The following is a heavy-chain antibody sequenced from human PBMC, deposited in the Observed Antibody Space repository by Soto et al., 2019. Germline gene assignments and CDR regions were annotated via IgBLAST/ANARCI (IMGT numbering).Heavy chain of an antibody. CDR3: ARYPRYSSSSGQGIDY. J-gene: IGHJ4*02. CDR1: GFTFSTYA. Sequence: GGSLRLSCVASGFTFSTYAMSWVRQAPGKGLEWVSVISGSGGNTYYADSVKGRFTISRDNSKNTLYLQMNSLRAEDTAVYYCARYPRYSSSSGQGIDYWGQGALVTVSS. D-gene: IGHD6-6*01. V-gene: IGHV3-23*01. CDR2: ISGSGGNT.